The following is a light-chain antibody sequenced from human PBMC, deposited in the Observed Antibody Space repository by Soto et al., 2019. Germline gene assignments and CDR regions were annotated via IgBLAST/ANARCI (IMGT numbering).Light chain of an antibody. Sequence: IVLTQSPATLSSFPGDRVTLSCRASQSVSSSYLAWYQQKPGQAPRLLIYGASSRATGIPDRFSGSGSGTDFTLTISRLEPEDFAVYYCQQYGRSPPFGQGRRLEIK. CDR1: QSVSSSY. V-gene: IGKV3-20*01. CDR3: QQYGRSPP. CDR2: GAS. J-gene: IGKJ5*01.